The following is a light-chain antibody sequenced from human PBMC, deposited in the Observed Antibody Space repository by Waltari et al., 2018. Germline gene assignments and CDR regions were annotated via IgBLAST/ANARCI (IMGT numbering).Light chain of an antibody. Sequence: DIVMTQSPDSLAVSLGETATINCKSSQSVLYTPNDKNYLAWYQQTPGQPPKLLIYWASTREFGVPDRFSGSGSGTDFTLTISSLQAEDVAVYYCQQYYNPPLTFGQGTKVELK. J-gene: IGKJ1*01. CDR3: QQYYNPPLT. CDR1: QSVLYTPNDKNY. CDR2: WAS. V-gene: IGKV4-1*01.